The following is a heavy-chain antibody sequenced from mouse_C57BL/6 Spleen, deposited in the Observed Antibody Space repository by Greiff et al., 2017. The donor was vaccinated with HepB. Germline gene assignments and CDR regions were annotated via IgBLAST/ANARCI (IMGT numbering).Heavy chain of an antibody. CDR1: GYSITSGYY. CDR3: ARSVVATGNWYFEV. V-gene: IGHV3-6*01. Sequence: EVKLQESGPGLVKPSQSLSLTCSVTGYSITSGYYWNWIRQFPGNKLEWMGYISYDGSNNYNPSLKNRISITRDTFKNQFFLKLNSVTTEDTATFYCARSVVATGNWYFEVWGTGTTVTVSS. J-gene: IGHJ1*03. CDR2: ISYDGSN. D-gene: IGHD1-1*01.